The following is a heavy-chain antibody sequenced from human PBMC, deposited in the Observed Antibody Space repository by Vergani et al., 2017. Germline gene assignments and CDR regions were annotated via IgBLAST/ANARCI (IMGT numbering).Heavy chain of an antibody. CDR2: IKSKTDGGTT. CDR3: TTGPLRYESEDDYYYYGMDV. CDR1: GFTFSNAW. J-gene: IGHJ6*02. D-gene: IGHD3-16*02. Sequence: EVQLVESGGGLVKPGGSLRLSCAASGFTFSNAWMSWVRQAPGKGLEWVGRIKSKTDGGTTDYAAPVKGRFTISRDDSKNTLYLQMNSLKTEDTAVYYCTTGPLRYESEDDYYYYGMDVWGQGTTVTVSS. V-gene: IGHV3-15*01.